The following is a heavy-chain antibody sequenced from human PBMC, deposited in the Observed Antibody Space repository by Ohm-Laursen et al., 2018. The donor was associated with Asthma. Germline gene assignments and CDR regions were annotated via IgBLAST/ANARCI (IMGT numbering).Heavy chain of an antibody. Sequence: SDTLSLTRTVSGGSVSSGSYYWSWIRQPPGKGLEWIGYIYYSGSTNYNPSLKSRVTISVDTSKNQFSLKLSSVTAADTAVYYCASGSPHLLYRWGQGTLVTVSS. V-gene: IGHV4-61*01. D-gene: IGHD2-2*02. CDR3: ASGSPHLLYR. CDR1: GGSVSSGSYY. J-gene: IGHJ4*02. CDR2: IYYSGST.